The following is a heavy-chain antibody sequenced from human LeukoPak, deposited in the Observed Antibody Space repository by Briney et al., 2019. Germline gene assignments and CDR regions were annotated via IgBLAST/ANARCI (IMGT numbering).Heavy chain of an antibody. D-gene: IGHD3-16*02. CDR2: IYYSGTT. J-gene: IGHJ4*02. CDR1: GASISSGDYY. Sequence: PSETLSLTCTVSGASISSGDYYWSWIRQPPGKGLEWIRYIYYSGTTNYNPSLKTRVTISVDTSKNQFSLKLSSVTAADTAVYYCARGPNYVGGSYRYFDYWGQGILVTVSS. CDR3: ARGPNYVGGSYRYFDY. V-gene: IGHV4-30-4*01.